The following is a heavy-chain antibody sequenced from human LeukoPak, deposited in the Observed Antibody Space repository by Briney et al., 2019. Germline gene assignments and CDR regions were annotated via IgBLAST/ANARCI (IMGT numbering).Heavy chain of an antibody. CDR1: GYTFTSYY. CDR3: AAAVGGGGDY. Sequence: ASVKVSCKASGYTFTSYYMHRVRQAPGQGLEWMGIINPSGGSTSYAQRFQGRVTMTRDTSTSTVYMELSSLRSEGRAVYYCAAAVGGGGDYWGQGTLVTVSS. D-gene: IGHD6-13*01. CDR2: INPSGGST. J-gene: IGHJ4*02. V-gene: IGHV1-46*01.